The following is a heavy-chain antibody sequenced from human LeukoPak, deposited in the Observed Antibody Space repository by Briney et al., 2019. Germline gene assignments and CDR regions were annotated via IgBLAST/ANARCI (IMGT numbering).Heavy chain of an antibody. CDR2: ISSSGSTI. D-gene: IGHD2-15*01. J-gene: IGHJ4*02. CDR1: GFTFSSYE. Sequence: GGSLRLSCSASGFTFSSYEMNWVRQAPGKGLEWVSYISSSGSTIYYADSVKGRFTIARDNSENTLYLQLNSLTTEDTAVYYCARDLHCSGGSCDNNWGQGTLVTVSS. CDR3: ARDLHCSGGSCDNN. V-gene: IGHV3-48*03.